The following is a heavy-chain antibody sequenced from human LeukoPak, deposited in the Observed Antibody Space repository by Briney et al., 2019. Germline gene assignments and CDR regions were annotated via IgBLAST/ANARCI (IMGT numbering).Heavy chain of an antibody. CDR2: INHSGST. J-gene: IGHJ4*02. D-gene: IGHD2-2*01. V-gene: IGHV4-34*01. CDR1: GGSFSGYY. Sequence: SETLSLTCAVYGGSFSGYYWSWIRQPPGKGLEWIGEINHSGSTNYNPSLKSRVTISVDTSKNQFSLKLSSVTAADTAVYYCVREPAYCSSTSCQFDYWGQGTLVTVSS. CDR3: VREPAYCSSTSCQFDY.